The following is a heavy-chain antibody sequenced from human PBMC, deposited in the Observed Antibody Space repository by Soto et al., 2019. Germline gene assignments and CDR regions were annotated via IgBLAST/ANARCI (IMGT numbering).Heavy chain of an antibody. Sequence: TSETLSLTCAVYGGSFSGYYWSWIRQPPGKGLEWIGEINHSGSTNYNPSLKSRVTISVDTSKNQFSLKLSPVTAADTAVYYRATPPRDGDHEYFQHWGQGTLVTVSS. J-gene: IGHJ1*01. V-gene: IGHV4-34*01. CDR2: INHSGST. CDR1: GGSFSGYY. D-gene: IGHD4-17*01. CDR3: ATPPRDGDHEYFQH.